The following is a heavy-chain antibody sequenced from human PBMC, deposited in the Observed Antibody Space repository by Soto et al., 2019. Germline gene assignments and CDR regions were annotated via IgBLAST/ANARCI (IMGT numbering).Heavy chain of an antibody. Sequence: GESLEISCRASGYIFTKYWVGWVRQMPGKGLEWMGIIYPADSDTRYSPSFQGQVTISADQSINAAYLEWISLKASDTAMYYCARHPYYCGGDCNWFDPWGQGTLVTVSS. V-gene: IGHV5-51*01. CDR2: IYPADSDT. CDR1: GYIFTKYW. CDR3: ARHPYYCGGDCNWFDP. D-gene: IGHD2-21*02. J-gene: IGHJ5*02.